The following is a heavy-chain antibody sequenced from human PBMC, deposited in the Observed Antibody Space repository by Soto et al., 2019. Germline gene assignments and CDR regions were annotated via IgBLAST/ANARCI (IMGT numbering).Heavy chain of an antibody. CDR1: GGTFSSYA. V-gene: IGHV1-69*01. Sequence: QVQLVQSGAEVTKPGSSVKVSCTASGGTFSSYAISWVRQAPGQGLEWMGGIIPRFGTAHYAQKFQGRVTITADQSTSTAYMELSSLSSEASAVYYCARERGTSAYYFDSWGQGTPVTVSS. J-gene: IGHJ4*02. CDR3: ARERGTSAYYFDS. D-gene: IGHD2-2*01. CDR2: IIPRFGTA.